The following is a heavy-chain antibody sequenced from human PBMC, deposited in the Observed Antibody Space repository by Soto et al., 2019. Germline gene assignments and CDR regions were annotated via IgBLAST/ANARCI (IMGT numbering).Heavy chain of an antibody. Sequence: GGSLRLSCVASGFTFNSYSMNWVRQAPGKGLEWISYISSSSSTIYYTDSVKGRFTISRDNAKNSLYLQMNGLRDEDTAVYYCARDLYYYGSGSGYFDYWGQGTQVTVSS. D-gene: IGHD3-10*01. CDR2: ISSSSSTI. CDR3: ARDLYYYGSGSGYFDY. V-gene: IGHV3-48*02. CDR1: GFTFNSYS. J-gene: IGHJ4*02.